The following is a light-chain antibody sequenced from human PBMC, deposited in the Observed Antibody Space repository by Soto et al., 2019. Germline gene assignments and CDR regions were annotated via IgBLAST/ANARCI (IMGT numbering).Light chain of an antibody. V-gene: IGKV3-20*01. J-gene: IGKJ1*01. Sequence: PGDRATLSCRASHSMSNSNLAWYQHKPGQAPRLLIYGASNRATGIPDRFSGSGSGTDFTLTISRLEPEDFAVYYCQQYGSSQTFGQGTKVDIK. CDR1: HSMSNSN. CDR3: QQYGSSQT. CDR2: GAS.